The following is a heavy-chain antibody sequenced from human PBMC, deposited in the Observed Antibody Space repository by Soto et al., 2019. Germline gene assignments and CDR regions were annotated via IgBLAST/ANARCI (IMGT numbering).Heavy chain of an antibody. Sequence: QVQLVQSGPEVKKTGTSVNVSCKASGGRFSSRAISWVRQATGQGLEWMGGIIPVFGRVNYAEKFQDRVTITADASTGTAYMELSSLKSEDTALYLCANSRGGTFLGSHGMDIWGQGTTFSVSS. CDR3: ANSRGGTFLGSHGMDI. CDR1: GGRFSSRA. V-gene: IGHV1-69*01. J-gene: IGHJ6*02. CDR2: IIPVFGRV. D-gene: IGHD3-16*01.